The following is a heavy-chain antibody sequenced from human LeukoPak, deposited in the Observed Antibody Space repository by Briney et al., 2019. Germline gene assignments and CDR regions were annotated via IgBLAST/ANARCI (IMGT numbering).Heavy chain of an antibody. Sequence: SETLSLTCAVYGGSFSGYYWSWIRQPPGKGREWMGEINHCGSTNYNPSLTSRVTISVDTSKNQFSLRLSSVTAADTAVYYCARFRAAGVDYWGQGTLVTVSS. CDR1: GGSFSGYY. CDR2: INHCGST. D-gene: IGHD6-13*01. J-gene: IGHJ4*02. CDR3: ARFRAAGVDY. V-gene: IGHV4-34*01.